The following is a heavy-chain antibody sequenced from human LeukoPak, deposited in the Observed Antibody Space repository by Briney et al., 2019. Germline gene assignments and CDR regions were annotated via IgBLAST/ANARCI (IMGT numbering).Heavy chain of an antibody. D-gene: IGHD3-22*01. CDR3: ATDQYYDSKGWFDP. J-gene: IGHJ5*02. CDR1: GYTFNSYG. CDR2: IHTYNGHT. V-gene: IGHV1-18*01. Sequence: ASVKVSCKSSGYTFNSYGITWVRQAPGQGLEWMGWIHTYNGHTNYAQKLQGRVTMTTDTSTNTAYMELRSLRSDDTAVYYCATDQYYDSKGWFDPWGQGTLVTVSS.